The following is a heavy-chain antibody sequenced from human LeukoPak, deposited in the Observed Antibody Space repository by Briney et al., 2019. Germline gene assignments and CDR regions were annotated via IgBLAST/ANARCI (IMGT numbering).Heavy chain of an antibody. CDR1: GFTFSNYA. Sequence: PGGSLRLSCLASGFTFSNYAMSWVRQAPGMAPEWVAIIWNNGNMKYGDSVKGRFTISRDNSKNTLYLEMNSLRVEDTAVYYCARDRGDCSTGTCRSDYLDYWGHGTLVTVSS. CDR2: IWNNGNMK. D-gene: IGHD2-15*01. V-gene: IGHV3-33*08. CDR3: ARDRGDCSTGTCRSDYLDY. J-gene: IGHJ4*01.